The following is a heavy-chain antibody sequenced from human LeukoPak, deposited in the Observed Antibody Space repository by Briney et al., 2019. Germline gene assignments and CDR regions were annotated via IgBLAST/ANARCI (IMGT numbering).Heavy chain of an antibody. CDR3: AKDLTWFGDKSDY. D-gene: IGHD3-10*01. CDR1: GFTFSSYG. CDR2: ISGSGGST. Sequence: GGTLRPSCAASGFTFSSYGMSWVRQAPGKGLEWVSAISGSGGSTYYADSVKGRFTISRDNSKNTLYLQMNSLRAEDTAVYYCAKDLTWFGDKSDYWGQGTLVTVSS. V-gene: IGHV3-23*01. J-gene: IGHJ4*02.